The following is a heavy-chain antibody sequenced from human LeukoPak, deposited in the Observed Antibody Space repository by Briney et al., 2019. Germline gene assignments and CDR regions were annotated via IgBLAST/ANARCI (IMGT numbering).Heavy chain of an antibody. CDR3: ARDWDRLVPSKGCPPRYFYFMDV. CDR2: IDPNRGGT. J-gene: IGHJ6*03. CDR1: GYTFTSYG. V-gene: IGHV1-2*07. D-gene: IGHD3-10*01. Sequence: ASVKVSCKASGYTFTSYGISWVRQAPGQGLEWMGWIDPNRGGTNYAHRFQGRVTITRDTSISTVYMELNNPISDDTAVYYCARDWDRLVPSKGCPPRYFYFMDVWGKGTSVIVSS.